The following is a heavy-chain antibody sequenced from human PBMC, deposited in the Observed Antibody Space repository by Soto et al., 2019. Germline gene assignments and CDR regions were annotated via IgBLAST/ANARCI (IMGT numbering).Heavy chain of an antibody. CDR3: ASNYDILTGYYGVSGMDV. Sequence: QVQLVESGGGVVQPGRSLSLSCAASGFTFSSYAMHWVRQAPGKGLYRVAVISYDGSNKYYADSVKGRFTISSDNSKNTLYLQMNSLSAADTAVYYCASNYDILTGYYGVSGMDVWGQGTTVTVAS. D-gene: IGHD3-9*01. V-gene: IGHV3-30-3*01. CDR2: ISYDGSNK. CDR1: GFTFSSYA. J-gene: IGHJ6*02.